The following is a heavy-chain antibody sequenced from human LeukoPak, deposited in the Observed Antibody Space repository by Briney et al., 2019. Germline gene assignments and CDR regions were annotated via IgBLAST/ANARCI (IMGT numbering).Heavy chain of an antibody. CDR3: ASLAMVRDAFDI. V-gene: IGHV1-46*01. CDR1: GYTFTSYY. D-gene: IGHD3-10*01. J-gene: IGHJ3*02. Sequence: ASVKVSCKASGYTFTSYYMHWVRQAPGQGLEWMGIINPSGDSTNYAQKFQGRVTMTRDTSISTAYMELSRLRSDDTAVYYCASLAMVRDAFDIWGQGTMVTVSS. CDR2: INPSGDST.